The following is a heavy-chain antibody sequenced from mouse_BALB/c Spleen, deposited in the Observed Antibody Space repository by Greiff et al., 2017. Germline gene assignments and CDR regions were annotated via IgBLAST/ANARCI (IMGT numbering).Heavy chain of an antibody. V-gene: IGHV1-20*02. J-gene: IGHJ4*01. CDR3: ARSRAYYRYDDYAMDY. Sequence: VQLQQSGPELVKPGASVKISCKASGYSFTGYFMNWVMQSHGKSLEWIGRINPYNGDTFYNQKFKGKATLTVDKSSSTAHMELRSLASEDSAVYYCARSRAYYRYDDYAMDYWGQGTSVTVSS. CDR2: INPYNGDT. CDR1: GYSFTGYF. D-gene: IGHD2-14*01.